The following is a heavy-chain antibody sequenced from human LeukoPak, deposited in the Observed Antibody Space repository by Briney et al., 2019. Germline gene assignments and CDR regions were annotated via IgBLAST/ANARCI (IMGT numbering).Heavy chain of an antibody. CDR3: AKDYDSSGYYRYNWFDP. V-gene: IGHV4-4*02. J-gene: IGHJ5*02. D-gene: IGHD3-22*01. CDR1: GGSISSSNW. Sequence: NSSGTLSLTCAVSGGSISSSNWWSWVRQPPGKGLEWIGEIYHSGSTNYNPSLKSRVTISVDKSKNQFSLKLSSVTAADTAVYYCAKDYDSSGYYRYNWFDPWGQGTLVTVSS. CDR2: IYHSGST.